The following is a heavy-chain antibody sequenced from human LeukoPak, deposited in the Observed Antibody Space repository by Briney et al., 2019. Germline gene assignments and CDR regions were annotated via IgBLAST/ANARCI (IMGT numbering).Heavy chain of an antibody. CDR3: ATHPGDYWFGYLQL. Sequence: GSLRLSCAASGFAFSSYWMSWVRQAPGKGLEWVAQIKQDGSEKYYGDSVKGRFTVSRDNTKNSLYLQMNSLRVEGTAVYYCATHPGDYWFGYLQLWGQGTLVTVSS. V-gene: IGHV3-7*01. J-gene: IGHJ4*02. CDR2: IKQDGSEK. CDR1: GFAFSSYW. D-gene: IGHD3-10*01.